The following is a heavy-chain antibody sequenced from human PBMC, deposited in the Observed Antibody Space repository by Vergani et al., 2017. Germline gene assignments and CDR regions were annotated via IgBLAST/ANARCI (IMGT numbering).Heavy chain of an antibody. D-gene: IGHD3-22*01. J-gene: IGHJ3*02. Sequence: QVQLQESGPGLVKPSETLSLTCTVSGGSISSYYWSWIWQPPGKGLAWIGYIYYSGRTNYNPSLKSRVTISVDTSKNQFSLKRSSVTGADTAVYYCGRTWLAHDAFDIWGQGTMVTVSS. CDR1: GGSISSYY. CDR3: GRTWLAHDAFDI. V-gene: IGHV4-59*01. CDR2: IYYSGRT.